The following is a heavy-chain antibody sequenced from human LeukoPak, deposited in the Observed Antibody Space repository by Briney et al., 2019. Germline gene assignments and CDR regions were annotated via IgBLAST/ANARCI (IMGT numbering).Heavy chain of an antibody. D-gene: IGHD3-9*01. CDR2: IYYSGNT. Sequence: PSETLSLTCTVSGGSIRSGGYYWSWIRQHPGKGLEWIGYIYYSGNTYYNPSLKSRVTISVDTSKNQFSLKLSSVTAADTAVYYCARDTPRGYFDWGQGTLVTVSS. J-gene: IGHJ4*02. V-gene: IGHV4-31*03. CDR1: GGSIRSGGYY. CDR3: ARDTPRGYFD.